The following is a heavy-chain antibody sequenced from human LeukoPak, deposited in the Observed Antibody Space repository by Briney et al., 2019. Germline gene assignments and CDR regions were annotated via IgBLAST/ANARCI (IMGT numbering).Heavy chain of an antibody. CDR3: AKMGIAVAGELV. CDR2: ISYDGSNK. D-gene: IGHD6-19*01. V-gene: IGHV3-30*18. CDR1: GFTFSSYG. Sequence: GRSLRLSCAASGFTFSSYGMHWVRQAPGKGLEWVAVISYDGSNKYYADSVKGRFTISRDNSKNTLYLQMNSLRAEDTAVYYCAKMGIAVAGELVWGQGTLVTVSS. J-gene: IGHJ4*02.